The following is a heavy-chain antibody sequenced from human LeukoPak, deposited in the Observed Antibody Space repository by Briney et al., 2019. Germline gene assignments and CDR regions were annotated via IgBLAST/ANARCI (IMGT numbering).Heavy chain of an antibody. Sequence: PSETLSLTCTVSGGSISSSSYYWGWIRQPPGKGLEWIGSIYYSGSTYYNPSLKSRVTISVDTSKNQFSLKLSSVTAADTAVYYCAREGLPGWLQPQGDRSYFDYWGQGTLVTVSS. J-gene: IGHJ4*02. CDR2: IYYSGST. V-gene: IGHV4-39*07. CDR1: GGSISSSSYY. CDR3: AREGLPGWLQPQGDRSYFDY. D-gene: IGHD5-24*01.